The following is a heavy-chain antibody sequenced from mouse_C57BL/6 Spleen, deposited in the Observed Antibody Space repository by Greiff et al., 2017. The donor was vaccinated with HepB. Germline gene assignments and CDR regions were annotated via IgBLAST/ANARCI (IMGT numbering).Heavy chain of an antibody. J-gene: IGHJ4*01. CDR2: ISSGSSTI. CDR1: GFTFSDYG. CDR3: ARTAYGSSFYYAMDY. V-gene: IGHV5-17*01. D-gene: IGHD1-1*01. Sequence: EVKLVESGGGLVKPGGSLKLSCAASGFTFSDYGMHWVRQAPEKGLEWVAYISSGSSTIYYADTVKGRFTISRDNAKNTLFLQMTSLRSEDTAMYYCARTAYGSSFYYAMDYWGQGTSVTVSS.